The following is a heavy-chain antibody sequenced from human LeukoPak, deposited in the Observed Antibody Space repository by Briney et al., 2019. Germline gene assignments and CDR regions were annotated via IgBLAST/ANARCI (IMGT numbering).Heavy chain of an antibody. CDR3: ARVRTTVTYYFDY. Sequence: PGGSLRLSCAASGFTFSSYAMHWVRQAPGKGLEWVAVISYDGSNKYYADSVKGRFTISRDNAKNSLYLQMNSLRAEDTAVYYCARVRTTVTYYFDYWGQGTLVTVSS. CDR2: ISYDGSNK. J-gene: IGHJ4*02. V-gene: IGHV3-30*04. CDR1: GFTFSSYA. D-gene: IGHD4-17*01.